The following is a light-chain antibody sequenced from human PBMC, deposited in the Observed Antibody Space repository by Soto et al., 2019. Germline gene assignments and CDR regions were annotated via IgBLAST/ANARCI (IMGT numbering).Light chain of an antibody. CDR3: QQYGSPTWT. CDR2: GAS. V-gene: IGKV3-15*01. J-gene: IGKJ1*01. CDR1: QSVSSD. Sequence: EIVMTQSPATLSVSPGERVTLSCRASQSVSSDLAWYHHKPGQAPRLLIYGASTRATGIPARFSGSGSGTDFTLTISSLEPEDFTVYYCQQYGSPTWTFGQGTKVDIK.